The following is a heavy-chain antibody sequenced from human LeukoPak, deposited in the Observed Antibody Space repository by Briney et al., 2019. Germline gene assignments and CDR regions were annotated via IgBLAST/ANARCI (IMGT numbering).Heavy chain of an antibody. CDR3: AKGTWLYYSGYNSYGAYFDY. J-gene: IGHJ4*02. CDR1: EFTFHNYD. D-gene: IGHD5-12*01. CDR2: ISSSGGST. V-gene: IGHV3-23*01. Sequence: PGGSLRLSCAASEFTFHNYDMSWVRQAPGKGLEWVSVISSSGGSTYYADSVKGRFAISRDNSKSTLFLQMNSLRAEDTAVYYCAKGTWLYYSGYNSYGAYFDYWGQGTLVTVSS.